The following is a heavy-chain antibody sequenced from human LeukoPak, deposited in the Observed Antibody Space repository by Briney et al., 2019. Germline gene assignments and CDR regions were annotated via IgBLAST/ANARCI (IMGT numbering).Heavy chain of an antibody. Sequence: GGSLRLSCAASGFTFSDHYMDWVRQAPGKGLEWVGRVRNKPNTYTTDYAASVKGSFTISRDDSKNSLYLQMNSLKTEDTAVYYCTRGRHGDYFDYWGQGTLVTVSS. J-gene: IGHJ4*02. D-gene: IGHD4-17*01. V-gene: IGHV3-72*01. CDR2: VRNKPNTYTT. CDR3: TRGRHGDYFDY. CDR1: GFTFSDHY.